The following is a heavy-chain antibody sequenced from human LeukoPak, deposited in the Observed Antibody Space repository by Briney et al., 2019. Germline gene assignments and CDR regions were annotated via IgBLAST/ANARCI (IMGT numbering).Heavy chain of an antibody. CDR1: GGSFSGYY. CDR2: INHSGGS. Sequence: PSETLSLTCAVYGGSFSGYYWSWIRQPPGKGLQWIGEINHSGGSNYNPSLKSRVTMSVDTSKNQFSLRLNSMTAADTAVYYCARRTPVVDPTGQTWYFDHWGQGTLVTVSS. V-gene: IGHV4-34*01. CDR3: ARRTPVVDPTGQTWYFDH. D-gene: IGHD2-2*01. J-gene: IGHJ4*02.